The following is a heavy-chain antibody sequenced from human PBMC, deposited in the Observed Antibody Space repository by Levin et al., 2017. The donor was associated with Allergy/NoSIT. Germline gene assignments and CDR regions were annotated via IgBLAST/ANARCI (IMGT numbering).Heavy chain of an antibody. CDR2: IYYTGST. Sequence: SETLSLTCTVSGGSVSGGSYYWSWIRQPPGKGLEWIGYIYYTGSTNYNPSLKSRVTISVDTSRNQFSLKLNSVTAADTAVYFCARGGAVGGTRGFDSWGQGTLVTVSS. CDR1: GGSVSGGSYY. J-gene: IGHJ4*02. CDR3: ARGGAVGGTRGFDS. D-gene: IGHD6-13*01. V-gene: IGHV4-61*01.